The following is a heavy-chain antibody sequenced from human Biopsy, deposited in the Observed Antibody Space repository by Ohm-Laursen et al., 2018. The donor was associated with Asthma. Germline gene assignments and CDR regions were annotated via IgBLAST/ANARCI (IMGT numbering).Heavy chain of an antibody. CDR2: IKHDGSEK. J-gene: IGHJ4*02. CDR3: ARDVDLRSVY. D-gene: IGHD2-15*01. CDR1: GFTFGDYW. Sequence: SLRLPCAASGFTFGDYWMSWVRQVPGQGLEWVANIKHDGSEKNHVDSLKGRFTISRDNGKNSLYLQMNSLRAEDTAVYYCARDVDLRSVYWGQGTLVTVSS. V-gene: IGHV3-7*03.